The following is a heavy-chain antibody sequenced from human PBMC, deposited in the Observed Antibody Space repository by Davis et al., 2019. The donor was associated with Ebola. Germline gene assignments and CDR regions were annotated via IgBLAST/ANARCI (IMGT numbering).Heavy chain of an antibody. J-gene: IGHJ6*02. V-gene: IGHV1-2*04. Sequence: ASVKVSCKASGYTFTSYAMHWVRQAPGQGLEWMGWINPNSGGTNYAQKFQGWVTMTRDTSISTAYMELSRLRSDDTAVYYCARDRRDYGDFYYYYGMDVWGQGTTVTVSS. CDR1: GYTFTSYA. D-gene: IGHD4-17*01. CDR2: INPNSGGT. CDR3: ARDRRDYGDFYYYYGMDV.